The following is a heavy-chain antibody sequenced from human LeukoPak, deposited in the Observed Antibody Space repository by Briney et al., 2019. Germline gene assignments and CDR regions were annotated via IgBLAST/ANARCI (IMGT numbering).Heavy chain of an antibody. D-gene: IGHD3-22*01. J-gene: IGHJ4*02. CDR2: ISYDGSNK. CDR1: GFTFSSYA. CDR3: AKGYSSGYRGTFDY. Sequence: PGGSLRLSCAASGFTFSSYAMHWVRQAPGKGLEWVAVISYDGSNKYYADSVKGRFTISRDNAKNSLFLQMNSLRAEDTALYYCAKGYSSGYRGTFDYWGQGTLVTVSS. V-gene: IGHV3-30*04.